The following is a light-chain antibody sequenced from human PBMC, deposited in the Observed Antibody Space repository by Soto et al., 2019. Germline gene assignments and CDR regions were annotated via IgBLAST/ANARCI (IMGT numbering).Light chain of an antibody. V-gene: IGKV3-15*01. CDR1: QAIRSN. CDR3: QQYNNWPLT. Sequence: EIGLTHSPATLSVSPGERVTLSCRASQAIRSNLAWHQQKPGQPPRLLLYGASTRATDTPVRFSGSGSGTEFTLTITSLQSEDFAVYYCQQYNNWPLTFGQGTRLEIK. CDR2: GAS. J-gene: IGKJ5*01.